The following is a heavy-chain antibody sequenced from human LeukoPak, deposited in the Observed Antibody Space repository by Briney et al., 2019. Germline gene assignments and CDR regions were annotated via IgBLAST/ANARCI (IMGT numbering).Heavy chain of an antibody. Sequence: PGGSLRLSCAASGFTLSSYAMTWVRQAPGKGLEWVSAISASGTTNYADSVKGHFTMSRDNSKNTLYLQMNSLRDEDTAVYYCTRDDDTSSHFGRLSWGQGTLVTVSS. V-gene: IGHV3-23*01. CDR2: ISASGTT. J-gene: IGHJ5*02. CDR1: GFTLSSYA. D-gene: IGHD3/OR15-3a*01. CDR3: TRDDDTSSHFGRLS.